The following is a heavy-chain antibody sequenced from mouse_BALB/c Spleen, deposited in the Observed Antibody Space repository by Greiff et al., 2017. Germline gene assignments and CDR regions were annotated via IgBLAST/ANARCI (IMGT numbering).Heavy chain of an antibody. Sequence: EVQLVESGPGLVKPSQSLSLTCTVTGYSITSDYAWNWIRQFPGNKLEWMGYISYSGSTSYNPSLKSRISITRDTSKNQFFLQLNSVTTEDTATYYCARKGYGNYAMDYWGQGTSVTVSS. CDR1: GYSITSDYA. CDR2: ISYSGST. V-gene: IGHV3-2*02. J-gene: IGHJ4*01. CDR3: ARKGYGNYAMDY. D-gene: IGHD2-10*02.